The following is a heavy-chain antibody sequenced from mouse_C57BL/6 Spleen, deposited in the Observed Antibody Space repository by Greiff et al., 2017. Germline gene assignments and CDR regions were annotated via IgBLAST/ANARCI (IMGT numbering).Heavy chain of an antibody. D-gene: IGHD1-1*01. Sequence: QVQLQQPGAELVKPGASVKVSCKASGYTFTSYWMHWVKQRPGQGLEWIGGIHPSDSATNYNQKFKGKATLTVDKSSSTAYMQLSSLTSEDSAVYYCAIGNDYGSSYGYWGQGTTLTVSS. CDR2: IHPSDSAT. CDR3: AIGNDYGSSYGY. J-gene: IGHJ2*01. CDR1: GYTFTSYW. V-gene: IGHV1-74*01.